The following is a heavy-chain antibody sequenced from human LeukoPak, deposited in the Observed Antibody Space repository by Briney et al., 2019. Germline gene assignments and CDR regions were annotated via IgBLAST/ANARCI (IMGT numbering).Heavy chain of an antibody. CDR3: ARGSNGRSSGWPYFDY. J-gene: IGHJ4*02. D-gene: IGHD6-19*01. CDR1: GGSISSGGYS. V-gene: IGHV4-30-2*01. Sequence: LSLTCAVSGGSISSGGYSWSWIRQPPGRGLEWIGYIYHSGSTYYNPSLKSRVTISVDRSKNQFSLKLSSVTAADTAVYYCARGSNGRSSGWPYFDYWGQGTLVTVSS. CDR2: IYHSGST.